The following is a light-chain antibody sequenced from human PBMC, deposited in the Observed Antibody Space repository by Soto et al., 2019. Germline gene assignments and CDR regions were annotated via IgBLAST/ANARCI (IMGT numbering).Light chain of an antibody. V-gene: IGLV2-14*01. CDR2: EVT. Sequence: QSALAQPSSVSGSPGQPTTIPGTGTGTDVGGYNYVSWYQHHSGKAPKLLIYEVTNRPSGISDRFSGSKSVNPASLTISGLQAEDESDYYCGSYSSTDTPFVFGTGAKVTVL. CDR1: GTDVGGYNY. J-gene: IGLJ1*01. CDR3: GSYSSTDTPFV.